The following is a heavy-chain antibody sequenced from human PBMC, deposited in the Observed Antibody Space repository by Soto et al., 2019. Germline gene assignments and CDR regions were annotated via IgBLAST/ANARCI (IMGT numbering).Heavy chain of an antibody. CDR1: GGSISSYY. V-gene: IGHV4-59*01. D-gene: IGHD5-18*01. CDR2: IYYSGST. CDR3: ARGGYSYGYGYDY. Sequence: TLSLTCTVSGGSISSYYWSWIRQPPGKGLEWIGYIYYSGSTNYNPSLKSRVTISVDTSKNQFSLKLSSVTAADTAVYYCARGGYSYGYGYDYWGQGTLVTVSS. J-gene: IGHJ4*02.